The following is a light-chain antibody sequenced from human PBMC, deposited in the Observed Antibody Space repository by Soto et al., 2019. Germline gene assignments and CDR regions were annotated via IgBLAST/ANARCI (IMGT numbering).Light chain of an antibody. CDR3: QQYYSTPLT. CDR1: QSVLYSSNNKNY. J-gene: IGKJ4*01. CDR2: WAS. V-gene: IGKV4-1*01. Sequence: DIVMTQSPDSLAVSLGERATINCKSSQSVLYSSNNKNYLAWYHQKPGQPPKLLIYWASNRESGVPDRFSGSGSGTDFTLSISSLQAEEVAVYYCQQYYSTPLTFCGGTKVEIK.